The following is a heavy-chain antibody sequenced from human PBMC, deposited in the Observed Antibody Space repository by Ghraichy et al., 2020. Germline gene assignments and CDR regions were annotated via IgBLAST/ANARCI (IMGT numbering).Heavy chain of an antibody. D-gene: IGHD6-19*01. J-gene: IGHJ6*02. CDR1: GGSISSSSYY. CDR3: ASLSIAVAGTESYYYYGMDV. CDR2: IYYSGST. V-gene: IGHV4-39*01. Sequence: SETLSLTCTVSGGSISSSSYYWGWIRQPPGKGLEWIGSIYYSGSTYYNPSLKSRVTISVDTSKNQFSLKLSSVTAADTAVYYCASLSIAVAGTESYYYYGMDVWGQGTTVTVSS.